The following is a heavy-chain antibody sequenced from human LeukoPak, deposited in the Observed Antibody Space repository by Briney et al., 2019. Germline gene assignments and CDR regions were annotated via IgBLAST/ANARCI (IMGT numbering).Heavy chain of an antibody. J-gene: IGHJ4*02. CDR2: ISGGGGST. V-gene: IGHV3-23*01. Sequence: GWSLTLSCAASGLTFSSYAMRGVRPAPRKGLEGVSAISGGGGSTYYADSVKGRFTISRDNSKNTLYLQMNSLRAEDTAVYYCARDLRVVITGSFDSWGQGTLVTVSS. CDR1: GLTFSSYA. CDR3: ARDLRVVITGSFDS. D-gene: IGHD3-22*01.